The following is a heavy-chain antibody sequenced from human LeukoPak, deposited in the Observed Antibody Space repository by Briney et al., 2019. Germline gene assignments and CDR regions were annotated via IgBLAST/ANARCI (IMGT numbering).Heavy chain of an antibody. J-gene: IGHJ5*01. Sequence: GGSLRLSCTGYGFSFSRYDFHWVRQVAGEGLQWVSSISTADYKFYSRSVKGRFTISRQGAENSVYLQMNNLRAGDTAVYYCVRGAEIGFDVWGQGTLVTVSS. CDR2: ISTADYK. CDR1: GFSFSRYD. V-gene: IGHV3-13*01. D-gene: IGHD1-14*01. CDR3: VRGAEIGFDV.